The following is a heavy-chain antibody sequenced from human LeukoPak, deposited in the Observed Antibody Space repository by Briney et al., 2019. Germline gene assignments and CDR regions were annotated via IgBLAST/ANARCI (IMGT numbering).Heavy chain of an antibody. Sequence: GASVKVSCKASGYTFTSYAMNWVRQAPGQGLEWMGWINTNTGNPTYAQGFTGRFVFSLDTSVSTAYLQISSLKAEDTAVYYCARVHSYGPIPHDAFDIWGQGTMVTVSS. CDR2: INTNTGNP. V-gene: IGHV7-4-1*02. CDR1: GYTFTSYA. J-gene: IGHJ3*02. CDR3: ARVHSYGPIPHDAFDI. D-gene: IGHD5-18*01.